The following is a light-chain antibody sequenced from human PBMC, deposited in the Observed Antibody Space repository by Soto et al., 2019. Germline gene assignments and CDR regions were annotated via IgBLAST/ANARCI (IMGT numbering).Light chain of an antibody. CDR1: SSDVVGYTY. Sequence: QSVLTQPASVSGSPGQAITISCTGTSSDVVGYTYVSWYQQHPGKAPKFIIYDVSNRPSGVSNRFSGSKSGNTASLTISGLQAEDEADYYCSSYTTSNTRQIVFGTGTKVTV. V-gene: IGLV2-14*01. J-gene: IGLJ1*01. CDR3: SSYTTSNTRQIV. CDR2: DVS.